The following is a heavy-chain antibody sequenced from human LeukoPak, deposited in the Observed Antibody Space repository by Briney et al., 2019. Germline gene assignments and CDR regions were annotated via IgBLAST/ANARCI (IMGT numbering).Heavy chain of an antibody. J-gene: IGHJ4*02. D-gene: IGHD3-22*01. Sequence: GESLKTSCKGSGYSFTSYWIGWVRQMPGKGLEWMGIIYPGDSDTRYSPSFQGQVTISADKSISTAYLQWSRLKASDTAMYYCARVDLYYYDSSGPYDYWGQGTLVTVSS. CDR1: GYSFTSYW. CDR2: IYPGDSDT. CDR3: ARVDLYYYDSSGPYDY. V-gene: IGHV5-51*01.